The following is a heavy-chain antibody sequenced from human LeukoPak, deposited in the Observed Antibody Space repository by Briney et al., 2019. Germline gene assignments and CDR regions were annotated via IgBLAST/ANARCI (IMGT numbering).Heavy chain of an antibody. CDR3: ARVGCTGGSCLAYNYYAMDV. D-gene: IGHD2-15*01. Sequence: PGRSLRLSCAAFGFTFNTYGMNWVRQAPGTGLEWVAIIWYDGSDKYYADSVKGRFTLSRDNSKNTLYLQMNSLRAEDTAVYYCARVGCTGGSCLAYNYYAMDVWGQGTTVTVSS. CDR2: IWYDGSDK. J-gene: IGHJ6*02. CDR1: GFTFNTYG. V-gene: IGHV3-33*01.